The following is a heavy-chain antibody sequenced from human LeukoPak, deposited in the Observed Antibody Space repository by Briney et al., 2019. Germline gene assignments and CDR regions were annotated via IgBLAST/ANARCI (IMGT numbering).Heavy chain of an antibody. D-gene: IGHD2-2*01. J-gene: IGHJ4*01. CDR2: IRQDGSET. V-gene: IGHV3-7*01. Sequence: GGSLILSCAASGFILSTYWMSWVRQAPGKGLEWVATIRQDGSETHYVGSVRGRFTISRDNAKNSLYLQVNSLRAEDTAVYYCVRGCGRASCPYFFDSWGHGSLVTVSS. CDR1: GFILSTYW. CDR3: VRGCGRASCPYFFDS.